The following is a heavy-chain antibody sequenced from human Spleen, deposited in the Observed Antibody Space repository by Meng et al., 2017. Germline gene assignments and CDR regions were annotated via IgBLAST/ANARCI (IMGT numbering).Heavy chain of an antibody. D-gene: IGHD3-22*01. Sequence: GGSLRLSCAASGFKFDDFAMHWVRQVPGKGLEWVSSISWNSGRTAYADSVKGRFTISRDNARNSLYLKMDSLRIEDTAFYYCAKDLQGTSGYYHFEYWGQGTLVTVSS. V-gene: IGHV3-9*01. CDR3: AKDLQGTSGYYHFEY. CDR1: GFKFDDFA. CDR2: ISWNSGRT. J-gene: IGHJ4*02.